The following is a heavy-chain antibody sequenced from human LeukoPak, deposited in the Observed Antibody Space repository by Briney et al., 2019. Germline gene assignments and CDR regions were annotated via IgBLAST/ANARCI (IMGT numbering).Heavy chain of an antibody. Sequence: SETLSLTCTVSGASISDSYYFWGWIRQPPGKGLEWIATVDYRGTTYYNSALKSRVTISAHTSKNQFYLDLNSMTAADTAVYFCARRRAYNYFDPWGQGTLVTVSS. V-gene: IGHV4-39*01. CDR2: VDYRGTT. CDR3: ARRRAYNYFDP. J-gene: IGHJ5*02. CDR1: GASISDSYYF.